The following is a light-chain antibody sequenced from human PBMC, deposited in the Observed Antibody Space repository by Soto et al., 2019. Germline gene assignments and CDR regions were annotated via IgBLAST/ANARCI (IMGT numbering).Light chain of an antibody. CDR3: QQRYNWPLT. CDR2: DAS. CDR1: QSIDTY. J-gene: IGKJ4*01. Sequence: EIVLTQSPATLSSPPGERATLSCRASQSIDTYLAWYQQKPGQAPRLLIYDASDRATGIPARFSGSGSGTAFTLTISGLEPEDFALYYYQQRYNWPLTFGGGTKVDIE. V-gene: IGKV3-11*01.